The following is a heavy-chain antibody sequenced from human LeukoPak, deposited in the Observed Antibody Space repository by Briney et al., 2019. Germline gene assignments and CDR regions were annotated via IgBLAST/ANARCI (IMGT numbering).Heavy chain of an antibody. CDR2: IGTAGDT. Sequence: GGSLRLSCAASGFTFSSYDMHWVRQAPGKGLEWVSAIGTAGDTYYPGAVKGRFTISRENAKISLNLQMNSLRAGDTAVYYCARAQLVSLDYWGQGTLVTVSS. CDR1: GFTFSSYD. J-gene: IGHJ4*02. CDR3: ARAQLVSLDY. D-gene: IGHD1-1*01. V-gene: IGHV3-13*01.